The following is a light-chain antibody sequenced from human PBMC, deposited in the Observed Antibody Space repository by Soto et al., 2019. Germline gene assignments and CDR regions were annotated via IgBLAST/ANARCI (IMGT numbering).Light chain of an antibody. CDR2: EVN. J-gene: IGLJ1*01. CDR1: SSDVGAYNY. CDR3: KSYAGSNTYV. V-gene: IGLV2-8*01. Sequence: QSALTQPPSASGSPGQSVTISCTGTSSDVGAYNYVSWYQQHPGKAPKLLIYEVNKRPSGVPDRFSGSKSGNTASLTVSGLQAADEADYFCKSYAGSNTYVFGSGTKVTV.